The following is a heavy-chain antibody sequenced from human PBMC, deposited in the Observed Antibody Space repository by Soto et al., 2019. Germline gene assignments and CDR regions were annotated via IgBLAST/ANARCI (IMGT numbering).Heavy chain of an antibody. D-gene: IGHD5-12*01. J-gene: IGHJ5*02. CDR1: GYTFTSYA. Sequence: QVQLVQSGAEVKKPGASVKVSCKASGYTFTSYAMHWVRQAPGQRLEWMGWINAGNGNTKYSQKFQGRVTITRDTSASTAYMELSSLRSEDTAVYYCARAPIVAGKYNLFDPWGQGTLVTVSP. V-gene: IGHV1-3*01. CDR3: ARAPIVAGKYNLFDP. CDR2: INAGNGNT.